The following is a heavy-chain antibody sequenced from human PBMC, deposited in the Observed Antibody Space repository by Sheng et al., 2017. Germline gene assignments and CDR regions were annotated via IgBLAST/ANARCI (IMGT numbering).Heavy chain of an antibody. CDR2: ISGNGNTI. Sequence: EVQLIESGGGLVQPGRSLRLSCVASGFNFDIYEILWVRQAPGRGLEWLSYISGNGNTIFYADSVKGRFTISRDNAKNSVFLQMNSLRDGDTALYYCARGAPYYDPSYF. V-gene: IGHV3-48*03. CDR3: ARGAPYYDPSYF. J-gene: IGHJ1*01. D-gene: IGHD3-3*01. CDR1: GFNFDIYE.